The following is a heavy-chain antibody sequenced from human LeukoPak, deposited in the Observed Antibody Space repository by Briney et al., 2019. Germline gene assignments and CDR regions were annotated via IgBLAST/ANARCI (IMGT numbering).Heavy chain of an antibody. Sequence: SETLSLTCTVSGGSISSSSYYWGWIRQPPGKGLEWIGSIYYSGSTYYNPSLKSRVTISVDTPKNQFSLKLSSVTAADTAVYYCARDRVNIRNYYYYYMDVWGKGTTVTVSS. J-gene: IGHJ6*03. V-gene: IGHV4-39*07. CDR2: IYYSGST. D-gene: IGHD1-14*01. CDR3: ARDRVNIRNYYYYYMDV. CDR1: GGSISSSSYY.